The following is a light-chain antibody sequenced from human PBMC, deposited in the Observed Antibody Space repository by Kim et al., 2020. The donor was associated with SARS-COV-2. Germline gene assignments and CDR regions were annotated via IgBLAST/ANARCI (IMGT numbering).Light chain of an antibody. Sequence: QSALTQPRSVSGSPGQSVTISCPGTSSDVGGYNYVSWYQQHPGKAPKLMIYDVSKRPSGVPDRFSGSTSGNTASLTISGLQAEDEADYYCCSYAGSYTVVFGGGTQLTVL. CDR2: DVS. CDR3: CSYAGSYTVV. V-gene: IGLV2-11*01. CDR1: SSDVGGYNY. J-gene: IGLJ2*01.